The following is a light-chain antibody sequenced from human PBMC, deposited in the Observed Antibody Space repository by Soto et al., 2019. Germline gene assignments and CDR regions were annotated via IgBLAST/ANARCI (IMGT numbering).Light chain of an antibody. CDR1: QSVSSSY. J-gene: IGKJ1*01. CDR2: VAS. V-gene: IGKV3-20*01. Sequence: EIVLTQSPGTLSLSPGERATLSCRASQSVSSSYLSWYQQKPGQAPRLLIHVASSRSTGIPDRFSGSGYGTDFTQNISRLEPEDFAVYYCPQYGSSPWTFGQGTKVEIK. CDR3: PQYGSSPWT.